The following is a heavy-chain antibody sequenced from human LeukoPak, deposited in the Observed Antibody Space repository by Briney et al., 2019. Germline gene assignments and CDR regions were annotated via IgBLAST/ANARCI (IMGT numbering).Heavy chain of an antibody. CDR2: IYYSGST. J-gene: IGHJ4*02. CDR1: GSAMKTYY. V-gene: IGHV4-59*01. CDR3: ARDPPTFGVVTFDYFDY. Sequence: NPSETLSLTCSVSGSAMKTYYWTWIRQPPGKGLEWIGYIYYSGSTKYNPTLQSRVTLSVDTSENQFSLKLSSLTVADSAVYYCARDPPTFGVVTFDYFDYWGQGTLVTVSS. D-gene: IGHD3-3*01.